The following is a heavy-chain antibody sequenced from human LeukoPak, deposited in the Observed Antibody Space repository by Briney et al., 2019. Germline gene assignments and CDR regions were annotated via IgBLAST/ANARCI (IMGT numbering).Heavy chain of an antibody. D-gene: IGHD3-22*01. Sequence: GASVKVSCKASGGTFSSYTISWVRQAPGQGLEWMGRIIPILGIANYAQKFQGRVTITADKSTSTAYMELSSLRSEDTAVYYCAREGPTMIVLADAFDIWGHGTTVTVSS. CDR1: GGTFSSYT. V-gene: IGHV1-69*04. CDR3: AREGPTMIVLADAFDI. J-gene: IGHJ3*02. CDR2: IIPILGIA.